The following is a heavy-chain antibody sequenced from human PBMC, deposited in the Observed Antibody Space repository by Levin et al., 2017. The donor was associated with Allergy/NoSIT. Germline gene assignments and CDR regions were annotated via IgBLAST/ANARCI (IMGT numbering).Heavy chain of an antibody. Sequence: GSGPTLVKPTQTLTMTCTFSGFSLSASAMCVSWIRQPPGKAPEWLARIDWDDDKYYNPSLKTRLTISKDTSKNQVVLTMTNMDPVDTATYYCARISTAICSADYWGQGTLVTVSS. D-gene: IGHD2/OR15-2a*01. J-gene: IGHJ4*02. CDR1: GFSLSASAMC. CDR2: IDWDDDK. V-gene: IGHV2-70*11. CDR3: ARISTAICSADY.